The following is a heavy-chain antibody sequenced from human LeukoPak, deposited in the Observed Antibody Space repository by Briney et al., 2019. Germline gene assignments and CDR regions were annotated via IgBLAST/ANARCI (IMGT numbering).Heavy chain of an antibody. CDR3: ASFSPNCSSTSCYDFDY. Sequence: SETLSLTCAVYGGSFSGYYWSWIRQPPGKGLEWIGEINHSGSTNYNPSLKSRVTISVDTSKNQFSPKLSSVTAADTAVYYCASFSPNCSSTSCYDFDYWGQGTLVTVSS. D-gene: IGHD2-2*01. V-gene: IGHV4-34*01. J-gene: IGHJ4*02. CDR1: GGSFSGYY. CDR2: INHSGST.